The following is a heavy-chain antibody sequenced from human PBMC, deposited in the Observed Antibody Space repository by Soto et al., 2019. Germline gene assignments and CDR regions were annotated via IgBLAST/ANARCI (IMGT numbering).Heavy chain of an antibody. V-gene: IGHV3-23*01. CDR1: GFTFSSYA. CDR3: AKDSVVAATDIEYFQH. D-gene: IGHD2-15*01. Sequence: EVQLLESGGGLVQPGGSLRLSCAASGFTFSSYAMSWVRQAPGKGLEWVSAISGSGGSTYYADSVKGRFTISRDNSKNTLYLQMNSLRAEDTAVYYCAKDSVVAATDIEYFQHWGQGTLVTVSS. CDR2: ISGSGGST. J-gene: IGHJ1*01.